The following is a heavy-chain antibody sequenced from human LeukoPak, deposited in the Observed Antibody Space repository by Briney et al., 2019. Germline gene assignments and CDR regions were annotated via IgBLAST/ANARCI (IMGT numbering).Heavy chain of an antibody. J-gene: IGHJ5*02. V-gene: IGHV3-64D*09. CDR3: VKDWVSGHNCFDP. CDR1: GFTFSSYG. Sequence: GGSLRLSCSASGFTFSSYGMQWVRQAPGKGLEYVSAISTNGGSTYYADSVKGRFTISRDNSKNTLYLQMSSLRAEDTAVYYCVKDWVSGHNCFDPWGQGTLVTVPS. CDR2: ISTNGGST. D-gene: IGHD6-19*01.